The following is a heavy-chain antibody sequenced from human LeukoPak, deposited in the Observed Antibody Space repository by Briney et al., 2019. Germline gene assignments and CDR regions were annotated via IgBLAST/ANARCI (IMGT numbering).Heavy chain of an antibody. J-gene: IGHJ4*02. V-gene: IGHV3-21*04. CDR1: GLTFSSYS. D-gene: IGHD1-26*01. CDR3: AKTPPHWWELPWGYFDY. CDR2: ISSSSSYI. Sequence: GGSLILYCASSGLTFSSYSMHWVRQAPGKGLQWVSSISSSSSYIYYADSVKGRFTISRDNAKNSLYLQMNSLRAEDTAVYYCAKTPPHWWELPWGYFDYWGQGTLVTVSS.